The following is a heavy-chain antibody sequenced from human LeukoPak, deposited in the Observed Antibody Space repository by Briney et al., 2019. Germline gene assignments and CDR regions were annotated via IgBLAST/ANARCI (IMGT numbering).Heavy chain of an antibody. V-gene: IGHV3-9*01. CDR1: GFTFDDYA. Sequence: GGSLRLSCAASGFTFDDYAMHWVRQAPGKGLEWVSGISYNSDTIAYADSVKGRFIISRDNAKNSLYLQMNSLRAEDTALYYCAKDYCGGDCYSGWYFDLWGRGTLVTVSS. CDR3: AKDYCGGDCYSGWYFDL. D-gene: IGHD2-21*02. CDR2: ISYNSDTI. J-gene: IGHJ2*01.